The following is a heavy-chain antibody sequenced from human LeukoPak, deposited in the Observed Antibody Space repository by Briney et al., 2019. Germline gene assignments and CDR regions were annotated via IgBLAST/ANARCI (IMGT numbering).Heavy chain of an antibody. CDR3: ARHGGWYGGYYFDY. CDR2: IYTSGST. D-gene: IGHD6-19*01. Sequence: SETLSLTCTVSGGSISSYYWSWIRQPPGKGLEWIGHIYTSGSTNYNPSLKSRVTISVDTSKNQFSLELSSVTAADTAVYYCARHGGWYGGYYFDYWGQGTLVPVSS. V-gene: IGHV4-4*09. CDR1: GGSISSYY. J-gene: IGHJ4*02.